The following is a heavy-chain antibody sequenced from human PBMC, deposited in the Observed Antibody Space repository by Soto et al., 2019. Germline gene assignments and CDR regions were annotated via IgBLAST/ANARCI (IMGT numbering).Heavy chain of an antibody. J-gene: IGHJ5*02. CDR2: IATYNINR. CDR1: GDTFTNFG. V-gene: IGHV1-18*01. Sequence: HLVQSGPEVKKPGASITVSCKTSGDTFTNFGLSWVRQAPGQGFEWMGWIATYNINRNYAQKFQGRLTLTTDTSTSTAYMELKNLGYDDTAVYYCARVVRGVVNWFDPWGQGTLVTVSS. D-gene: IGHD3-10*01. CDR3: ARVVRGVVNWFDP.